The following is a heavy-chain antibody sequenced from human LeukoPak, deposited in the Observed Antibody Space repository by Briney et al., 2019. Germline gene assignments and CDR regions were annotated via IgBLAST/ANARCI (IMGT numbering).Heavy chain of an antibody. V-gene: IGHV3-11*01. D-gene: IGHD5-18*01. J-gene: IGHJ6*02. CDR3: ARSNSYGYVRTMDV. CDR1: GFTFSDYY. CDR2: ITTSGSTI. Sequence: GGSLRLSCVASGFTFSDYYMNWIRQAPGKGLEWVSYITTSGSTIYYIDSVKGRFAISRDNAKNSLYLQMNSLRAEDTAVYYCARSNSYGYVRTMDVWGQGTTVTVSS.